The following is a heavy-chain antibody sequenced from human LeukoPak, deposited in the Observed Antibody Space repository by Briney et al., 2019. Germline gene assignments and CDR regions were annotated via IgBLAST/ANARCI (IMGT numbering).Heavy chain of an antibody. CDR2: ISGSGGSK. J-gene: IGHJ4*02. CDR3: AKDRGSGYYFTVYYFDY. Sequence: GGSLRLSCAASGFTFDDYGMSWVRQAPGKGLEWVSGISGSGGSKYYADSVKGRFTISRDNSKNTLYLQMNSLRAEDTAVYYCAKDRGSGYYFTVYYFDYWGQGTLVTVSS. CDR1: GFTFDDYG. V-gene: IGHV3-23*01. D-gene: IGHD2/OR15-2a*01.